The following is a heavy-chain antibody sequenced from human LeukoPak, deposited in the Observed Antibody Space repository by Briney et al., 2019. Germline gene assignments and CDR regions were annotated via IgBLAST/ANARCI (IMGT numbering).Heavy chain of an antibody. CDR1: GGSISSYY. CDR2: MYYSGSN. V-gene: IGHV4-59*01. D-gene: IGHD6-6*01. Sequence: KTSETLSLTCTVSGGSISSYYWSWIRQPPGKGLEWIGYMYYSGSNNYNPSLKSRVTISVDTSKNQFSLKLNSVTAADTAVYYCARDFGSYSSSSDDYYYYMDVWGKGTTVTVSS. CDR3: ARDFGSYSSSSDDYYYYMDV. J-gene: IGHJ6*03.